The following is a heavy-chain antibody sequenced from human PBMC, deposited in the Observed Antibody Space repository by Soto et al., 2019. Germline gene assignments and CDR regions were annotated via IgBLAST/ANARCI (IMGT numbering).Heavy chain of an antibody. J-gene: IGHJ4*02. V-gene: IGHV4-59*01. CDR3: ARGREDHVDHHFGHLFDS. D-gene: IGHD3-10*01. CDR2: VHHTGNT. CDR1: GDSIRYSF. Sequence: SETLSLTCTVSGDSIRYSFWIWVRQPPGKGLEWIGLVHHTGNTNYNPSLETRVTMLIDASANHFSLTLTSVTPADAAIYYCARGREDHVDHHFGHLFDSWGQGTLVTVSS.